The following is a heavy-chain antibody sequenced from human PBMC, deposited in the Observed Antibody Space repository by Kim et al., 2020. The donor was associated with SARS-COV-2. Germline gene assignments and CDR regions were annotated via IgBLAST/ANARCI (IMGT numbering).Heavy chain of an antibody. CDR2: VHPSGDT. CDR3: AKDAGTYIDY. D-gene: IGHD3-10*01. J-gene: IGHJ4*02. Sequence: SEILSLTCTVSGVSITAFYWSFIRQPAGKGLEWIGRVHPSGDTNYNPSLKSRVTMSLDTSKKQFSLRLSSVTAADTAVYYCAKDAGTYIDYWGQGTLVTV. V-gene: IGHV4-4*07. CDR1: GVSITAFY.